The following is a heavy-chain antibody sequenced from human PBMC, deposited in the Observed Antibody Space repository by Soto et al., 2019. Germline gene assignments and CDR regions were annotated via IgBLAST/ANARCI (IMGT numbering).Heavy chain of an antibody. V-gene: IGHV3-30*03. J-gene: IGHJ4*02. CDR2: ISYDGSNK. D-gene: IGHD3-22*01. CDR3: SRSDLYDSSGYHYHFFAY. Sequence: GGYPGLSCAVSGFTFSSYGMHWVRQAPGKGLEWVAVISYDGSNKYYADSVKGRFTISRHHSKNTLYLHMNSLRAEETAVYYCSRSDLYDSSGYHYHFFAYCGQGTLVIGSS. CDR1: GFTFSSYG.